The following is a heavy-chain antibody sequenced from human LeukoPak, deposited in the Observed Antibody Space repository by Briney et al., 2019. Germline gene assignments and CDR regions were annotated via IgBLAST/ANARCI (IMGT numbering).Heavy chain of an antibody. D-gene: IGHD2-2*02. V-gene: IGHV1-2*02. Sequence: ASVKVSCKASGYTFTGYYMHWVRQAPGQGLEWMGWINPNSGGTNYAQKFQGRVTMTRDTSISTAYMELSRLRSDDTAVYYCARDPSGYCSSTSCYNDYYYYMDVWGKGTTVTVSS. CDR1: GYTFTGYY. J-gene: IGHJ6*03. CDR3: ARDPSGYCSSTSCYNDYYYYMDV. CDR2: INPNSGGT.